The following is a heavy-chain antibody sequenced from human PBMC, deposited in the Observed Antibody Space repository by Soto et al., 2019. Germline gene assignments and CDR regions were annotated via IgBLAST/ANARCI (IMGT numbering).Heavy chain of an antibody. CDR3: ARDQYYDSSGYYSLHWYFDL. CDR2: ISSSSSTI. D-gene: IGHD3-22*01. V-gene: IGHV3-48*02. CDR1: GFTFSSYS. Sequence: GSLRLSCAASGFTFSSYSMNWVRQAPGKGLEWVSYISSSSSTIYYADSVKGRFTISRDNAKNSLYLQMNSLRDEDTAVYYCARDQYYDSSGYYSLHWYFDLWGRGTLVTVSS. J-gene: IGHJ2*01.